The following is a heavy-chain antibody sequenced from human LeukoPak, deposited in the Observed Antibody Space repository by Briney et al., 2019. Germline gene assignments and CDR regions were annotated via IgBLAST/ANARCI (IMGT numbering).Heavy chain of an antibody. CDR1: GGSISSGGYY. Sequence: SETLSLTCTVSGGSISSGGYYWSWIRQHPGKGLEWIGYIYYSGSTNYNPSLKSRVTISVDTSKNQFSLKLSSVTAADTAVYYCARGGIVGATFADFDYWGQGTLVTVSS. V-gene: IGHV4-31*03. D-gene: IGHD1-26*01. CDR2: IYYSGST. J-gene: IGHJ4*02. CDR3: ARGGIVGATFADFDY.